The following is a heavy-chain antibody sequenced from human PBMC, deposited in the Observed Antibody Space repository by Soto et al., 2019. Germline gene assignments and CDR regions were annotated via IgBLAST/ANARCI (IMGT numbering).Heavy chain of an antibody. CDR1: GGSISSGGYY. CDR3: ARTDYGGKTFDY. J-gene: IGHJ4*02. CDR2: IYYSGST. Sequence: QVQLQESGPGLVKPSQTLSLTCTVSGGSISSGGYYWSWIRQHPGKGLEWIGYIYYSGSTSYNPSLKSRXXIXVXXSKNQFSLKLSSVTAADTAVYYCARTDYGGKTFDYWGQGTLVTVSS. D-gene: IGHD4-17*01. V-gene: IGHV4-31*03.